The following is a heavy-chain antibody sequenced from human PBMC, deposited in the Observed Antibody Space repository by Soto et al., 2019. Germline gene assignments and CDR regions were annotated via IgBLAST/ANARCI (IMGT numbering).Heavy chain of an antibody. V-gene: IGHV1-69*02. D-gene: IGHD3-22*01. J-gene: IGHJ4*02. CDR2: IIPILGIA. Sequence: SVKVSCKASGGTFSIYTISWVRQAHGQGLEWMGRIIPILGIANYAQKFQGRVTITADKSTSTAYMELSSLRSEDTAVYYCATERIPHYYDSSGYYYFDYWGQGTLVTVSS. CDR3: ATERIPHYYDSSGYYYFDY. CDR1: GGTFSIYT.